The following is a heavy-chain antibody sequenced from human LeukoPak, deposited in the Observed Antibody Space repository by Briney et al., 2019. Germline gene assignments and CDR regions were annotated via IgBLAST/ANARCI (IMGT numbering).Heavy chain of an antibody. J-gene: IGHJ4*02. Sequence: GGSLRLSCAASGFTFSSYGMHWARQAPGKGLEWVAVISYDGSNKYYADSVKGRFTISRDNSKNTLYLQMNSLRAEDTAVYYCARGSPCDYWGQGTLVTVSS. V-gene: IGHV3-30*03. D-gene: IGHD1-26*01. CDR3: ARGSPCDY. CDR2: ISYDGSNK. CDR1: GFTFSSYG.